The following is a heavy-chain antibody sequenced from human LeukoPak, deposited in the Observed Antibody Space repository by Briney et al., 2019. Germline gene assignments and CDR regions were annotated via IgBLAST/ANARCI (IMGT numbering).Heavy chain of an antibody. D-gene: IGHD3-22*01. J-gene: IGHJ4*02. CDR1: GYTFTDYY. V-gene: IGHV1-2*02. Sequence: ASVKVSCKASGYTFTDYYIHWVRQAPGQGLEWMAWINPNSGGTNYAQKFQGRVTMTRDTSISTAYLELSRLRSDDTAVYYCARAGGFYYDTSRYPADNRGQGTLVTVS. CDR3: ARAGGFYYDTSRYPADN. CDR2: INPNSGGT.